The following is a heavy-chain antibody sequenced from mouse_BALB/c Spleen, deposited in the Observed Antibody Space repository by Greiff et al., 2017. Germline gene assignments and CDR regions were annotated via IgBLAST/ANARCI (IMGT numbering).Heavy chain of an antibody. CDR1: GYSFTSYW. CDR2: IHPCDSET. V-gene: IGHV1-61*01. CDR3: ARSGTGFDY. D-gene: IGHD3-1*01. Sequence: VQLQQSGAGLVRPGASLKLSCTASGYSFTSYWMNWVQQRPGQGLEWIGIIHPCDSETRLTQKFKDKTTFTVDKSSSTAYMQISSPTSEDSAVYYCARSGTGFDYWGQGTTLTVSS. J-gene: IGHJ2*01.